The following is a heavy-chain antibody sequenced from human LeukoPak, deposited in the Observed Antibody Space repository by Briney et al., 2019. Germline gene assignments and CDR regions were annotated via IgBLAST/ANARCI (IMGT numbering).Heavy chain of an antibody. Sequence: GGSLRLSCAASGFTFNSYRMSWVRQAPGKGLEWVANIKQGGSEKYYVDSVRGRFTISRANAKNSLYLQMNSLRAEDTAVYDCARDHIGIRFLEWSPSGGYMDVWGKGTTVTVSS. J-gene: IGHJ6*03. CDR2: IKQGGSEK. CDR1: GFTFNSYR. D-gene: IGHD3-3*01. CDR3: ARDHIGIRFLEWSPSGGYMDV. V-gene: IGHV3-7*01.